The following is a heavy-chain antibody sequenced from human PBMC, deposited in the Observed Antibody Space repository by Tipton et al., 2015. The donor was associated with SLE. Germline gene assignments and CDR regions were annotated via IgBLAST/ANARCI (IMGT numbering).Heavy chain of an antibody. CDR2: IYHSGST. CDR1: GYSISSGYY. Sequence: TLSLTCAVSGYSISSGYYWGWIRQPPGKGLEWIGSIYHSGSTYYNPSLKSRVTISVDTSKNQFSLKLSSVTAADTAVYYCARVRQQLTHDAFDIWGQGTMVTVSS. D-gene: IGHD6-13*01. V-gene: IGHV4-38-2*01. J-gene: IGHJ3*02. CDR3: ARVRQQLTHDAFDI.